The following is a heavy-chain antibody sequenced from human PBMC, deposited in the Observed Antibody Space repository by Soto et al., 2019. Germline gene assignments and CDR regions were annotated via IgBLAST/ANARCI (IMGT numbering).Heavy chain of an antibody. CDR3: ARSKTRGVQFDY. CDR1: GGSISSGGYY. J-gene: IGHJ4*02. D-gene: IGHD2-8*01. CDR2: IYYSGST. V-gene: IGHV4-31*03. Sequence: SETLFLTCTVSGGSISSGGYYWSWIRQHPGKGLEWIGYIYYSGSTYYNPSLKSRVTISVDTSKNQFSLKLSSVTAADTAVYYCARSKTRGVQFDYCGQRTLLTVSS.